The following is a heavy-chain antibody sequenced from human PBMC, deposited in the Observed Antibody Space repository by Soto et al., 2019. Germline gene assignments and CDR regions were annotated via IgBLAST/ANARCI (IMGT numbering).Heavy chain of an antibody. CDR1: GGSISSGGYY. D-gene: IGHD3-10*01. CDR2: IYYSGST. V-gene: IGHV4-31*03. Sequence: SETLSLTCTVSGGSISSGGYYWSWIRQHPGKGLEWIGYIYYSGSTYYNPSLKSRVTISVDTSKNQFSLKLSSVTAADTAGYYCATDSMVRGAQSGFVPRGQGTLVTVSS. CDR3: ATDSMVRGAQSGFVP. J-gene: IGHJ5*02.